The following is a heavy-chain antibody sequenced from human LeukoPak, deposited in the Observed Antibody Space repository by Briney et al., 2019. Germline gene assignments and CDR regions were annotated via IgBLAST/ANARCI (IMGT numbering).Heavy chain of an antibody. Sequence: GGSLRLYCSASGFTFSSYAMHWVRQAPGQGLEYVSAISSNGGSTYYADSVKGRFTISRDNSKNTLYLQMSSLRAEDTDVYYCAPSPYYYESSGYSAWGQGTLVTVSS. CDR2: ISSNGGST. J-gene: IGHJ5*02. CDR1: GFTFSSYA. CDR3: APSPYYYESSGYSA. D-gene: IGHD3-22*01. V-gene: IGHV3-64D*06.